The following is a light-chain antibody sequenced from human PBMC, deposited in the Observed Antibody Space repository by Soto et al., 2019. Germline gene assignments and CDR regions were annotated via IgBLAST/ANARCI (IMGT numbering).Light chain of an antibody. Sequence: EIVMTQSPATLSVSPGERATLSCRASQSVSSNLAWYQQKPGQAPRLLIYGASTRATGIPARFSGSGSGTEFTLTISSLQSEDFAVYYRQQYNNWPRITFGQATRLEIK. CDR3: QQYNNWPRIT. CDR1: QSVSSN. J-gene: IGKJ5*01. V-gene: IGKV3-15*01. CDR2: GAS.